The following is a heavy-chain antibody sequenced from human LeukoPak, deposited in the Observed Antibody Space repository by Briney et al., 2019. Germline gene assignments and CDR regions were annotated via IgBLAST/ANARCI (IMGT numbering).Heavy chain of an antibody. CDR2: INPNSGGT. CDR1: GYTFTGYY. V-gene: IGHV1-2*02. Sequence: ASVKISRKASGYTFTGYYMHWVRQAPGQGLEWMGWINPNSGGTNYAQKFRGRVTMTRDTFIRTAYMELSRLRSDDTAVYYCARDGIRGSAVYWGQGTLVTVSS. CDR3: ARDGIRGSAVY. J-gene: IGHJ4*02. D-gene: IGHD3-16*01.